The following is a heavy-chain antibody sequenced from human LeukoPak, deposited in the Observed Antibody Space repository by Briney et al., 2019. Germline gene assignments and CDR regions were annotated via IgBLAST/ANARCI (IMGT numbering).Heavy chain of an antibody. CDR1: GFTFSSYA. CDR2: ISGSGGST. D-gene: IGHD3-22*01. V-gene: IGHV3-23*01. Sequence: PGGSLRLSCAASGFTFSSYAMSWVRQAPGKGLEWVSAISGSGGSTYYADSVKGRFTIPRDNSKNTLYLQMNSLRAEDTAVYYCAKSSTGRSYYDSSGYYGDWGQGTLVTVSS. CDR3: AKSSTGRSYYDSSGYYGD. J-gene: IGHJ4*02.